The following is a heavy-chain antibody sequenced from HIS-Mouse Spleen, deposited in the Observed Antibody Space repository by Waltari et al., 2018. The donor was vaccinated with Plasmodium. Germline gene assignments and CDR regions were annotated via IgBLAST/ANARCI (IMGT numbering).Heavy chain of an antibody. J-gene: IGHJ4*02. V-gene: IGHV3-66*01. CDR2: IYSGGST. CDR1: GLPCSSNY. D-gene: IGHD6-6*01. Sequence: EVQLVESGGGLVQPGGSLRLSCAASGLPCSSNYLRGVRQAPGKGLEWVSFIYSGGSTYYADSVKGRFTISRDNSKNTLYLQMNSRRAEDTAVYYCARGLRGSSSYYWGRERWSPSPQ. CDR3: ARGLRGSSSYY.